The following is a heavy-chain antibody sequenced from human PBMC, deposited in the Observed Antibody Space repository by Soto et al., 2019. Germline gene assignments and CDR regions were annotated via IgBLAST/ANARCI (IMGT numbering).Heavy chain of an antibody. V-gene: IGHV1-18*01. Sequence: QVQLVQSGAEVKKPGASVKVSCKASGYTFTSYGIIWVRQAPGQGLEWMGWISAYNGNTNYAQKLQGRVTMTTDTSTSTAYMELRSLRSDDTAVYYCAGPAGYSYGYQTSTGGMDVWGQGTTVTVSS. CDR2: ISAYNGNT. D-gene: IGHD5-18*01. J-gene: IGHJ6*02. CDR1: GYTFTSYG. CDR3: AGPAGYSYGYQTSTGGMDV.